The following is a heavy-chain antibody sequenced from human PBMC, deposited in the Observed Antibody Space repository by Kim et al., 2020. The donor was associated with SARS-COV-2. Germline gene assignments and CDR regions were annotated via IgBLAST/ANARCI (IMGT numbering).Heavy chain of an antibody. Sequence: GGSLRLSCAASGFTLSTYSMNWVRLAPGKGLEWVSYISSSRGAIFYAGSVKGRFIISRDNAKNSLYLQMNSLRDDDTALYYCARAPDYGGYCRGGMDVWGQATTLTVS. D-gene: IGHD4-17*01. CDR3: ARAPDYGGYCRGGMDV. J-gene: IGHJ6*02. CDR2: ISSSRGAI. V-gene: IGHV3-48*02. CDR1: GFTLSTYS.